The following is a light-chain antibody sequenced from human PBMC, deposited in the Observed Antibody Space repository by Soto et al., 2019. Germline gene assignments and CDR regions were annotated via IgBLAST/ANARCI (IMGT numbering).Light chain of an antibody. Sequence: QSALTQPASVSGSPGQSITIYCTGTSSDVGGYKYVSWYQQHPDKAPKLMIFDVSNRPSGVSSRFSGSKSGNTASLTISGLQAEDEADYYCSSYTSSSALVYVFGTGTKLTVL. CDR2: DVS. CDR3: SSYTSSSALVYV. V-gene: IGLV2-14*01. CDR1: SSDVGGYKY. J-gene: IGLJ1*01.